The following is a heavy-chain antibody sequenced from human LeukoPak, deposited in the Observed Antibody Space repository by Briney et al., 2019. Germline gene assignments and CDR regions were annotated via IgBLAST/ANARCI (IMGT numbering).Heavy chain of an antibody. CDR2: INPNSGGT. D-gene: IGHD2-2*01. Sequence: ASVKVSCTTSGYTFTGYYMHWVRQAPGQGLEWMGWINPNSGGTNYAQKFRGWVTMTRDTSISTAYMELSRLRSDDTAVYYCARGGDIVVVPAAMNNWFDPWGQGTLVTVSS. CDR3: ARGGDIVVVPAAMNNWFDP. CDR1: GYTFTGYY. J-gene: IGHJ5*02. V-gene: IGHV1-2*04.